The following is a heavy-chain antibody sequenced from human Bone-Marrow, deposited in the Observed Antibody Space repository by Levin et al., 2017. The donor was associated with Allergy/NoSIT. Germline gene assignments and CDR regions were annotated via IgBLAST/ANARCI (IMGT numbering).Heavy chain of an antibody. V-gene: IGHV3-21*01. Sequence: GESLKISCAASGFTFSSYSMNWVRQAPGKGLEWVSSISSSSSYIYYADSVKGRFTISRDNAKNSLYLQMNSLRAEDTAVYYCASVPYGLEGYWGQGTLVTVSS. CDR1: GFTFSSYS. CDR3: ASVPYGLEGY. J-gene: IGHJ4*02. D-gene: IGHD4-17*01. CDR2: ISSSSSYI.